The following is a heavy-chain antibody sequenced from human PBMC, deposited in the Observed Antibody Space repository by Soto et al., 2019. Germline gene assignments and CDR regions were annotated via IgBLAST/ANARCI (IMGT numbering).Heavy chain of an antibody. CDR1: GDSVSSNSAA. D-gene: IGHD6-19*01. CDR2: TYYRSKWYN. J-gene: IGHJ3*02. CDR3: ARDVAGKGAFDI. Sequence: SQTLSLTCAISGDSVSSNSAALNLSRQSPSRGLEWLGRTYYRSKWYNDYAVSVKSRITINSDTSKNQFSLQLNSVTPEDTAVYYCARDVAGKGAFDIWGQGTMVTVSS. V-gene: IGHV6-1*01.